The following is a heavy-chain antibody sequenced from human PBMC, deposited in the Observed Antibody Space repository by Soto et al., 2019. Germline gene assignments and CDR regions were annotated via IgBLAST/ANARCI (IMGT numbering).Heavy chain of an antibody. D-gene: IGHD6-6*01. CDR1: GGSISSGGYY. CDR3: AREGLSIAARSS. Sequence: QVQLQESGPGLVKPSQTLSLTCTVSGGSISSGGYYWSWIRQHPGKGLEWIWYSYYSGSTYYNPSLKSRVTISVDTSKNQFSLKLSSVTAADTAVYYCAREGLSIAARSSWGQGTLVTVSS. J-gene: IGHJ5*02. V-gene: IGHV4-31*03. CDR2: SYYSGST.